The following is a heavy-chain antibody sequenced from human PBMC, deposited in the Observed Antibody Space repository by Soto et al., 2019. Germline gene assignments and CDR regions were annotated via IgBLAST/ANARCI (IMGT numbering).Heavy chain of an antibody. J-gene: IGHJ3*02. V-gene: IGHV3-15*01. CDR3: TTNDAFDM. CDR2: IRNKIDGWTT. CDR1: GFIFSNVW. Sequence: EVQLVESGGGLVKPGGSLRLSCAASGFIFSNVWMSWVRQAPGKGLEWVGRIRNKIDGWTTDYAAPVKSRFTISRDDSKNTVYLQMNSLKSEDTAVYYCTTNDAFDMWGQGTMVTVSS.